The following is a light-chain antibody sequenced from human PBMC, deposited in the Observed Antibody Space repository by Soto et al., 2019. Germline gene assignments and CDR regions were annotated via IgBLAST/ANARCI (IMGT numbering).Light chain of an antibody. V-gene: IGKV3-15*01. Sequence: EIVMTQSPANLSVSPGERATLSCRASQSVSGNLAWYQQKPGQAPRLLIYSASTWATGIPARFSGSGSGTEFTLTISSLQSEDFAVYYCQQYNNWPPLTFGQGTKLEIK. J-gene: IGKJ2*01. CDR2: SAS. CDR1: QSVSGN. CDR3: QQYNNWPPLT.